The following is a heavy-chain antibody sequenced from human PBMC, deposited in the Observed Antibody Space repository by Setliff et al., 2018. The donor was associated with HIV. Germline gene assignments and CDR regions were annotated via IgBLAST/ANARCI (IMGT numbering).Heavy chain of an antibody. CDR1: GFTFDEHA. V-gene: IGHV3-23*01. J-gene: IGHJ5*02. CDR3: AKDYTPTFWEYNWFDV. Sequence: PGGSLRLSCAASGFTFDEHAMTWVRQAPGKGLEWVSGISGSGDSTFYAHSVKGRFTISRDNSRDTLYLEMNNLRAEDTALYYCAKDYTPTFWEYNWFDVWGQGTQVTVSS. D-gene: IGHD3-16*01. CDR2: ISGSGDST.